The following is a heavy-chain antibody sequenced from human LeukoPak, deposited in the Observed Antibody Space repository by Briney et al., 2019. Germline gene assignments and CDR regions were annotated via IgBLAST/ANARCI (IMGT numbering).Heavy chain of an antibody. V-gene: IGHV3-48*03. CDR2: ISSSGSTI. J-gene: IGHJ5*02. CDR1: GFTFSSYE. Sequence: GGSLRLSCAASGFTFSSYEMNWVRQAPGKGLEGVAYISSSGSTIYYADSVKGRFTISRDNAKNSLYLQMNSLRAEDTAVYYCARVGYGDYTPGGWFDPWGQGTLVTVSS. D-gene: IGHD4-17*01. CDR3: ARVGYGDYTPGGWFDP.